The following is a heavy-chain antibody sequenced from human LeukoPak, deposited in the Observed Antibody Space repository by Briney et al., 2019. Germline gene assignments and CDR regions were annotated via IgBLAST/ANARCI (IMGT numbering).Heavy chain of an antibody. V-gene: IGHV4-34*01. J-gene: IGHJ4*02. CDR1: GGSFSGYY. D-gene: IGHD3-22*01. CDR2: INHSGST. Sequence: KPSETLSLTCAVYGGSFSGYYWSWIRQPPGKGLEWIGEINHSGSTNYNPSLKSRVTISVDTSKNQFSLKLTSVTAADTAVYYCARDKRCYYDSSGYYFDSWGQGLLVTVSS. CDR3: ARDKRCYYDSSGYYFDS.